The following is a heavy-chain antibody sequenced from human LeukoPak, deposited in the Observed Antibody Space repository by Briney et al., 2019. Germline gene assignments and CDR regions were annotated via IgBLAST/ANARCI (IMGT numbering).Heavy chain of an antibody. CDR1: GYTLTELS. Sequence: SCKVSGYTLTELSMHWVRQAPGKGLEWVAVISYDGSNKYYADSVKGRFTISRDNSKNTLYLQMNSLRAEDTAVYYCARDTYYFSFDPWGQGTLVTVSS. D-gene: IGHD3-10*01. J-gene: IGHJ5*02. CDR3: ARDTYYFSFDP. V-gene: IGHV3-30*04. CDR2: ISYDGSNK.